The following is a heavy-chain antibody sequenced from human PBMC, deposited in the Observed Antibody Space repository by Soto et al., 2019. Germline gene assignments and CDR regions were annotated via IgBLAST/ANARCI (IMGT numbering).Heavy chain of an antibody. J-gene: IGHJ4*02. Sequence: QLQLQESGPGLVKPSETLSLTCTVSGGSISSSSYYWGWIRQPPGKGLEWIGSIYYSGRTYYNPSLKSRVTISVDTSKNQFSLKLSSVTAADTAVYYCARGLRWLPFAYWGQGTLVTVSS. CDR3: ARGLRWLPFAY. CDR1: GGSISSSSYY. V-gene: IGHV4-39*01. CDR2: IYYSGRT. D-gene: IGHD4-17*01.